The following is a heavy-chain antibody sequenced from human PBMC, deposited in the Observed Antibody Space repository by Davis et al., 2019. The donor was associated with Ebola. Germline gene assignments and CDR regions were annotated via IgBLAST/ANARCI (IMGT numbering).Heavy chain of an antibody. V-gene: IGHV3-7*01. J-gene: IGHJ4*02. CDR2: IKQDGSEK. D-gene: IGHD4-23*01. CDR3: ARGPSTGNSFTY. CDR1: GFTLSTYW. Sequence: PGGSLRLSCAASGFTLSTYWMHWVRQAPGKGLEWVANIKQDGSEKYYVDSVKGRFTISRDNDKNSLSLQMNGLRAEDTAVYYCARGPSTGNSFTYWGQGTLVTVSS.